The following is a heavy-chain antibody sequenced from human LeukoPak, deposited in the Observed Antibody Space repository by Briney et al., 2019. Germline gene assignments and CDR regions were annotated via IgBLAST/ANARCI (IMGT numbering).Heavy chain of an antibody. J-gene: IGHJ4*02. V-gene: IGHV3-23*01. CDR3: ATGPMGRGVSYSFDY. D-gene: IGHD3-10*01. CDR2: IGSGGST. Sequence: GGSLRLSGAGSGFSFSNYGMSWVRQAPGKGLEWVSVIGSGGSTYYSDSVKGRFTISRDNSKNTLYLQMNSLRAEDTAVYYCATGPMGRGVSYSFDYWGQGTLVTVSS. CDR1: GFSFSNYG.